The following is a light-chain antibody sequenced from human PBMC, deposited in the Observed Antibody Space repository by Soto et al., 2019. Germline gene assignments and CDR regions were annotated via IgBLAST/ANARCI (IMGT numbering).Light chain of an antibody. CDR2: WAS. CDR3: QQYYSTPLT. CDR1: QSVLYSSNNKNY. Sequence: DIVMTQSPDSLAVSLGERATINCKSSQSVLYSSNNKNYLAWYQQKPGQPPKLLIHWASTRKSGVPDRFSGTGAGPDFTLTISSLQAEDVAVYYCQQYYSTPLTFGGGTKVGIK. V-gene: IGKV4-1*01. J-gene: IGKJ4*01.